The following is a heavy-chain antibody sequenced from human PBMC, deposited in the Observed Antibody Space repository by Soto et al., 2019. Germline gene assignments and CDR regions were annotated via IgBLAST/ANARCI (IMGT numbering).Heavy chain of an antibody. D-gene: IGHD2-15*01. CDR1: GGSISSGGYY. CDR2: ISYIGST. J-gene: IGHJ5*02. Sequence: SETLSLTCTVSGGSISSGGYYWNWIRQHPGKGLEWVGYISYIGSTYYNPSLKSRVTISVDTSKSQFSLKLTSVTAADTAVYYCARDEAVRIEPWFDPPGQGTLVTVS. CDR3: ARDEAVRIEPWFDP. V-gene: IGHV4-31*03.